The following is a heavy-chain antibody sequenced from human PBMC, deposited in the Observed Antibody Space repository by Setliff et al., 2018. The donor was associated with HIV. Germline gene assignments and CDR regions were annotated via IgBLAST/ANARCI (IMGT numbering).Heavy chain of an antibody. CDR3: TRGGYSGAFLDAFDI. D-gene: IGHD1-26*01. V-gene: IGHV1-18*01. Sequence: SVKVSCKASGYSFTSYGLSWVRQAPGQGLEWMGSITTYNGGINYAQKFQGRVTMTTDTSTSTAYMELRSLRSDDTAVYYCTRGGYSGAFLDAFDIWGQGTMVTV. J-gene: IGHJ3*02. CDR1: GYSFTSYG. CDR2: ITTYNGGI.